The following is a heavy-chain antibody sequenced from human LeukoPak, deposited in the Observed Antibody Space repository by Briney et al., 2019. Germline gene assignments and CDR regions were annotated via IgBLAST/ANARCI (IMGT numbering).Heavy chain of an antibody. J-gene: IGHJ4*02. V-gene: IGHV3-7*01. CDR1: GFTFSSYW. D-gene: IGHD3-22*01. Sequence: GGPLRLSCAASGFTFSSYWMSWVRQAPGKGLEWVANIKQDGSEKYYVDSVKGRFTISRDNAKNSLYLQMNSLRAEDTAVYYCARDMGSYYDSSGYQDYWGQGTLVTVSS. CDR2: IKQDGSEK. CDR3: ARDMGSYYDSSGYQDY.